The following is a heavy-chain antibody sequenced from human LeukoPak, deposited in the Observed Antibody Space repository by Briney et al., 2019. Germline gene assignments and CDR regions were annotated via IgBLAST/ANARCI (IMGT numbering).Heavy chain of an antibody. V-gene: IGHV1-69*13. Sequence: GASMKVSCKASGGTFSSYAISWVRQAPGQGLEWMGGIIPIFGTANYAQKFQGRVTITADESTSTAYMELSSLRSEDTAVYYCARDAVTIFGVVIRDAFDIWGQGTMVTVSS. CDR2: IIPIFGTA. J-gene: IGHJ3*02. D-gene: IGHD3-3*01. CDR3: ARDAVTIFGVVIRDAFDI. CDR1: GGTFSSYA.